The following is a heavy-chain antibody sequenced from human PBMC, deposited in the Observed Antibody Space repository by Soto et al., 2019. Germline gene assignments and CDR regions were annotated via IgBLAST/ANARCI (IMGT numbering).Heavy chain of an antibody. Sequence: GGSLRLSCAASGFTFSSYGMHWVRQAPGKGLEWVAVIWYDGSNKYYADSVKGRFTISRDNSKNTLYLQMNSLRAEDTAVYYCARDGGSANMVALVPQTWGQGTLVTVSS. CDR3: ARDGGSANMVALVPQT. D-gene: IGHD5-12*01. CDR2: IWYDGSNK. CDR1: GFTFSSYG. J-gene: IGHJ4*02. V-gene: IGHV3-33*01.